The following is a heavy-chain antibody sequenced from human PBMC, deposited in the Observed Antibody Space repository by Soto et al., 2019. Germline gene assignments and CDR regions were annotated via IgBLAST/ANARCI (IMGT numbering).Heavy chain of an antibody. V-gene: IGHV3-48*02. CDR3: ARGGLAARRSAFDI. CDR2: ISGSSSTI. J-gene: IGHJ3*02. D-gene: IGHD6-6*01. Sequence: PGWSLRLSCAASGFTFSDYSMNCVRQAPGEGLEWVSYISGSSSTIYYADSVKGRFTVSRDIARNSLYLQMNSLRDEDTAVYYCARGGLAARRSAFDIWGQGTMVTVS. CDR1: GFTFSDYS.